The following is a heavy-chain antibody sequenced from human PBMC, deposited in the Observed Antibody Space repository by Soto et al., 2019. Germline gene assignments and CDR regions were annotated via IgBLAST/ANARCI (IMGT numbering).Heavy chain of an antibody. CDR2: IKSKTNGGTT. Sequence: EVQLVESGGGLVKAGESLRVSCAASGFTFSNAWMSWVRQAPGKGLEWVGRIKSKTNGGTTDYAAPVKGRFSVSRDDSRDMLYLQMNSLKTADTAVYYCTTDDPINRSWGQATLVTVSS. V-gene: IGHV3-15*01. CDR3: TTDDPINRS. CDR1: GFTFSNAW. J-gene: IGHJ5*02.